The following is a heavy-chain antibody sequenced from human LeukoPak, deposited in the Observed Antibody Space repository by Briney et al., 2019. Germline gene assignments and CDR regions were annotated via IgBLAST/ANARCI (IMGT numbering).Heavy chain of an antibody. J-gene: IGHJ4*02. CDR2: INPNSGGT. V-gene: IGHV1-2*02. D-gene: IGHD1-26*01. CDR1: GYTFTGYY. CDR3: AIGGGSYQTYFDY. Sequence: ASVKVSCKASGYTFTGYYMHWVRQAPGQGLEWMGWINPNSGGTNYAQKFQGRVTITRDTSISTAYMELSRLRSDDTAVYYCAIGGGSYQTYFDYWGQGTLVTVSS.